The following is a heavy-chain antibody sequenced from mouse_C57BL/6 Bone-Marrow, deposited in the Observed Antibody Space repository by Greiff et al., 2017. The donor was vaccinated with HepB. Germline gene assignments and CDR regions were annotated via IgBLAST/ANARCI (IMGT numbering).Heavy chain of an antibody. CDR2: SRNKANDYTT. D-gene: IGHD1-1*01. J-gene: IGHJ1*03. V-gene: IGHV7-1*01. CDR3: ARDYYGSSYWYFDV. Sequence: EVNVVDSGGGLVQSGRSLRLSCATSGFTFSDFYMEWVRQAPGKGLEWIAASRNKANDYTTEYSASVKGRFIVSRDTSQSILYLQMNALRAEDTAIYYCARDYYGSSYWYFDVWGTGTTVTVSS. CDR1: GFTFSDFY.